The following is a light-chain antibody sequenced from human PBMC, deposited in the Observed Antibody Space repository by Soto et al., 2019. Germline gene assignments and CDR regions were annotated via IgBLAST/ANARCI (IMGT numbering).Light chain of an antibody. J-gene: IGKJ2*01. Sequence: DIVMTQSPLSLPVTPGESASISCRSSQSLLHTNGYNYLDWYLQKPGQSPQFLIYLGSNRASGVPDRFSGSGSGTDFTLKISRVEAEDVGVYYCMQALQTPYTFGQGTKLEIK. CDR3: MQALQTPYT. V-gene: IGKV2-28*01. CDR1: QSLLHTNGYNY. CDR2: LGS.